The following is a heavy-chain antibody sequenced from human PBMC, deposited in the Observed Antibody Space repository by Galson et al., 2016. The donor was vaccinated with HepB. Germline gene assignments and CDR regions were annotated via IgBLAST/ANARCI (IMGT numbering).Heavy chain of an antibody. CDR3: ASLGNYNFWMGYPNYYYYRAMDV. CDR2: IYYSGNT. J-gene: IGHJ6*02. D-gene: IGHD3-3*01. CDR1: GGSISSNF. Sequence: ETLSLTCTVSGGSISSNFWSWIRQPPGKGLEWTGYIYYSGNTNYNPSLKNRVTMSVDTSKNQFSLTLSSVTAADTAVYYCASLGNYNFWMGYPNYYYYRAMDVWGQGTTVTVS. V-gene: IGHV4-59*08.